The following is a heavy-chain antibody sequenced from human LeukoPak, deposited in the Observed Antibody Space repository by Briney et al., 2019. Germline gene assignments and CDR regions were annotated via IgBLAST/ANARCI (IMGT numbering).Heavy chain of an antibody. CDR3: ARASGSYHRIDY. Sequence: AGTLRLSCAASGFTFSGYSMNWVRQAPGKGLKWVSSISSSSSYIYYADSVKGRFTIARDNAKNSLYLQMNSLRAEDTAVYYCARASGSYHRIDYWGQGALVTVSS. D-gene: IGHD1-26*01. CDR1: GFTFSGYS. J-gene: IGHJ4*02. CDR2: ISSSSSYI. V-gene: IGHV3-21*01.